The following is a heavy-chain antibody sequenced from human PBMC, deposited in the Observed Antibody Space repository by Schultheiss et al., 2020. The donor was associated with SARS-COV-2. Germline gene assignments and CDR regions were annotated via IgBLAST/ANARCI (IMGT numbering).Heavy chain of an antibody. V-gene: IGHV4-59*12. CDR3: ARGGRRWLQRRTYTNAFDI. J-gene: IGHJ3*02. CDR1: GGSISSYY. CDR2: IYYSGST. D-gene: IGHD5-24*01. Sequence: SETLSLTCTVSGGSISSYYWSWIRQPPGKGLEWIGYIYYSGSTNYNPSLKSRVTISVDTSKNQFSLKLSSVTAADTAVYYCARGGRRWLQRRTYTNAFDIWGQGTMVTVSS.